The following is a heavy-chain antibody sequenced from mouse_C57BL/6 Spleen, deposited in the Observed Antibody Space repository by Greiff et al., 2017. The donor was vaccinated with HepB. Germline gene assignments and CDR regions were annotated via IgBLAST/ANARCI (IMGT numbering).Heavy chain of an antibody. Sequence: VQLQQSGAELVRPGASVTLSCKASGYTFTDYEMHWVKQTPVHGLEWIGAIDPETGGTAYNQKFKGKAILTADKSSSTAYMELRSLTSEDSAVYYCTRRGYGSVWFAYWGQGTLVTVSA. J-gene: IGHJ3*01. V-gene: IGHV1-15*01. CDR1: GYTFTDYE. D-gene: IGHD1-1*01. CDR3: TRRGYGSVWFAY. CDR2: IDPETGGT.